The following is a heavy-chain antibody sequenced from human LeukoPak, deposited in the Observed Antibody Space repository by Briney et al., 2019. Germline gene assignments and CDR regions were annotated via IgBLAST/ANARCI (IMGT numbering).Heavy chain of an antibody. J-gene: IGHJ4*02. CDR2: IFPGDSDT. V-gene: IGHV5-51*01. D-gene: IGHD3-10*01. Sequence: GESLKISCKGSGYSFTNYWIGWVRQMPGKGLEWMGIIFPGDSDTRYNPSFQGQVTISADKSISTAYLQWSSLKASDTAMYYSTCATPYYYGSGSYYTDYWGQGTLVTVSS. CDR3: TCATPYYYGSGSYYTDY. CDR1: GYSFTNYW.